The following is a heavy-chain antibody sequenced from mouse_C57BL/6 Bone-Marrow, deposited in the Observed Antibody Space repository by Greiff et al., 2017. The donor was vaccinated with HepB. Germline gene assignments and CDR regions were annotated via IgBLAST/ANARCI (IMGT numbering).Heavy chain of an antibody. CDR3: ARHYCSSFYWYFDV. CDR2: ILPSIGRT. V-gene: IGHV15-2*01. Sequence: QVQLQQSASALRRPGPSVKLSCKDFDSQVFPIADMSWVRQKPGHGFEWFGGILPSIGRTIYGEKFEDKATLDADTLSNTAYLELNSLTSEDSAIYYCARHYCSSFYWYFDVWGTGTTVT. J-gene: IGHJ1*03. D-gene: IGHD1-1*01. CDR1: DSQVFPIAD.